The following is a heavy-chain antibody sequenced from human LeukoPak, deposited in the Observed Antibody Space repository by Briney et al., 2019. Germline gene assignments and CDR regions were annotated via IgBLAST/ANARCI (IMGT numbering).Heavy chain of an antibody. D-gene: IGHD3-16*01. CDR1: GAPLPSGGFY. J-gene: IGHJ4*02. CDR3: ARARLRSEDFSTPYYFDF. CDR2: NYFNGDT. Sequence: TPSPTRSVSGAPLPSGGFYWSWLPPHPPGGPGWVGDNYFNGDTYYNPSLKSRVTISVDTSQNRFSLRVHSVTAADTAVYFCARARLRSEDFSTPYYFDFWGRGTLVTVSS. V-gene: IGHV4-31*03.